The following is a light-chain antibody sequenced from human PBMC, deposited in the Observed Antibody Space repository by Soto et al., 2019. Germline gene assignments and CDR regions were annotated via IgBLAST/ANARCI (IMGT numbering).Light chain of an antibody. CDR1: ENIFKF. J-gene: IGKJ4*01. Sequence: DILLIQSPATLSASVGDRITITCRASENIFKFLAWYQQRSGSAPNLLIYAASDLEKGVPSRFSGRGSGTEFTLTIDNLQPNDSATYFCQHYHSQSIPLGGGTQVDVK. V-gene: IGKV1-5*01. CDR3: QHYHSQSIP. CDR2: AAS.